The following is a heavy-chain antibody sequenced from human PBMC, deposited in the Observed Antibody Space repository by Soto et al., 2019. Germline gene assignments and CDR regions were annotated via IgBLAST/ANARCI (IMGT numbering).Heavy chain of an antibody. CDR2: IIPILRKA. V-gene: IGHV1-69*02. CDR1: GGTFSTQT. CDR3: ASNLPNNDDSAGYSAF. Sequence: QVQLVQSGAEVKKPGSSVKVSCKVSGGTFSTQTINWVRQAPGQGLEWLGGIIPILRKANYAQKFQGRVTILADRSTSTGYMELSSLRSEDTAVYYCASNLPNNDDSAGYSAFWGQGTQVTVSS. D-gene: IGHD3-22*01. J-gene: IGHJ4*02.